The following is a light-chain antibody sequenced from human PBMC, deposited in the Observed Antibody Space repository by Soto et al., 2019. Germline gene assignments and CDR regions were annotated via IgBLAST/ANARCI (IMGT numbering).Light chain of an antibody. V-gene: IGKV1-6*01. Sequence: AIQMTQSPSSLSASVGDRVTITCRASQGIRNDLGWYQQKPGKAPKLLIYAASSLQSGVPSRFRGRGSGTDFTLTIRSLQPEDFATYYCLKDYNYPLTFGQGTKLEIK. CDR1: QGIRND. CDR2: AAS. J-gene: IGKJ2*01. CDR3: LKDYNYPLT.